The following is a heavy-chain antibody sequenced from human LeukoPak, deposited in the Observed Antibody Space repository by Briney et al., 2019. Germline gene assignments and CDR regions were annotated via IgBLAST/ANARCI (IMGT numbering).Heavy chain of an antibody. Sequence: GGSLRLSCAASGFTFSSYWMSWVRQAPGKGLEWVANIKQDGSEKYYVDSVKGRFTISRDNAKNSLYLQMNSLRAEDTAVYYCARGRYSSGWDDPRIDYWGQGTLVTVSS. CDR1: GFTFSSYW. J-gene: IGHJ4*02. CDR3: ARGRYSSGWDDPRIDY. D-gene: IGHD6-19*01. V-gene: IGHV3-7*01. CDR2: IKQDGSEK.